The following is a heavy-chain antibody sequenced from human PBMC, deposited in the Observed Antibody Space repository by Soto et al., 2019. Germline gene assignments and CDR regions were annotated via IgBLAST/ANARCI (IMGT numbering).Heavy chain of an antibody. CDR2: INPEETTT. Sequence: EVQLVESGGDLVQPGGSLRLSCAASGFSFSTFWMLWVRQAPGKGLVWVSRINPEETTTTYADSVRGRFTISRDNAKNTLYLQMNSLRADDTAVYYCARGGLEPVDYWGQGTLVTVFS. CDR1: GFSFSTFW. J-gene: IGHJ4*02. V-gene: IGHV3-74*01. D-gene: IGHD2-2*01. CDR3: ARGGLEPVDY.